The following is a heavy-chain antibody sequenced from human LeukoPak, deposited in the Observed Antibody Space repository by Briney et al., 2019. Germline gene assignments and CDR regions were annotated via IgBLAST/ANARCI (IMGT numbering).Heavy chain of an antibody. D-gene: IGHD4-11*01. CDR2: IGTAGDT. J-gene: IGHJ4*02. Sequence: GGSLRLSCAASGFTFSSYDMHWVRQATGKALEWVSAIGTAGDTYYPGSVKGRFTISRENAKNSLYLQMNSLRAGDTAVYYCARGSNYGDYFDYWGQGTLVTVSS. CDR3: ARGSNYGDYFDY. V-gene: IGHV3-13*01. CDR1: GFTFSSYD.